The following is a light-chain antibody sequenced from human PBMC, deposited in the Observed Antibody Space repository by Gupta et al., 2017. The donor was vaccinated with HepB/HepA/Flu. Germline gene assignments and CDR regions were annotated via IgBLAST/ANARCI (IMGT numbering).Light chain of an antibody. V-gene: IGKV3-15*01. Sequence: EVILTQSPIILSVSPGDRVTLSCRASQHVGTNLAWYQQKVGQAPRLLVYGASSRATSIPARFIGSGSETEFSLIINSLQSEDFALYFCQQYYNWPLTFGGGTRVE. CDR2: GAS. CDR1: QHVGTN. J-gene: IGKJ4*01. CDR3: QQYYNWPLT.